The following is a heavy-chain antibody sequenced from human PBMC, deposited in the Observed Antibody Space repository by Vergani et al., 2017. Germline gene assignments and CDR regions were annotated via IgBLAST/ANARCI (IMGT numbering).Heavy chain of an antibody. CDR2: VDPEDGET. J-gene: IGHJ5*02. V-gene: IGHV1-69-2*01. CDR3: ARANTVTNWFDP. CDR1: GYTFTDHY. Sequence: EVQLVQSGAEVKKPGATMKISCKVSGYTFTDHYMHWVKQAPGKGLEWMGLVDPEDGETIYAEKLKGRVTIAADTSTDSAHLELSSLRSEDTAVSYCARANTVTNWFDPWGQGTLVTVSS. D-gene: IGHD4-17*01.